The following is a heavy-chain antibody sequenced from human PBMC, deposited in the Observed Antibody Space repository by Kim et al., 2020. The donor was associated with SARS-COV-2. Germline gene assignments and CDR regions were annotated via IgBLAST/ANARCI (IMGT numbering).Heavy chain of an antibody. CDR3: ARELSEEYYFDY. V-gene: IGHV4-31*03. Sequence: SETLSLTCTVSGGSISSGGYYWSWIRQHPGKGLEWIGYIYYSGSTYYNPSLKSRVTISVDTSKNQFSLKLSSVTAADTAVYYCARELSEEYYFDYWGQGTLVTVSS. D-gene: IGHD3-10*01. CDR1: GGSISSGGYY. CDR2: IYYSGST. J-gene: IGHJ4*02.